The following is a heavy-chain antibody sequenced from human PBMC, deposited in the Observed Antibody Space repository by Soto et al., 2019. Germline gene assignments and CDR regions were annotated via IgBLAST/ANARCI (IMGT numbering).Heavy chain of an antibody. V-gene: IGHV1-3*01. CDR1: GYTFTSYA. J-gene: IGHJ1*01. CDR3: ARDASEYGGPEHFQH. CDR2: INAGNGNT. Sequence: SVKVSCKASGYTFTSYAMHWVRQAPGQRLEWMGWINAGNGNTKYSQKFQGRVTITRDTSASTAYMELSSLRSEDTAVYYCARDASEYGGPEHFQHWGQGPLATVP. D-gene: IGHD4-17*01.